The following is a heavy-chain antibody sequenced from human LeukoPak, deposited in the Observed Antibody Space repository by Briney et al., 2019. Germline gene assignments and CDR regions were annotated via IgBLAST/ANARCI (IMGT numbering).Heavy chain of an antibody. V-gene: IGHV3-21*01. CDR2: ISSSSSYI. Sequence: GGSLRLSCAASGFTFSSYSMNWVRQAPGEGLEWVSSISSSSSYIYYADSVKGRFTISRDNAKNSLYLQMNSLRAEDTAVYYCARDDCSSTSCYLGLDYFDYWGQGTLVTVSS. CDR3: ARDDCSSTSCYLGLDYFDY. CDR1: GFTFSSYS. J-gene: IGHJ4*02. D-gene: IGHD2-2*01.